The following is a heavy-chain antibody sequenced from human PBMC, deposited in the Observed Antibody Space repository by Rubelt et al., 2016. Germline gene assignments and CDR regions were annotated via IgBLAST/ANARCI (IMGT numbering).Heavy chain of an antibody. CDR2: ISDEGSST. V-gene: IGHV3-30*04. CDR1: GLNFSNYA. J-gene: IGHJ6*02. CDR3: ARELTGKSSGWSLGMDV. D-gene: IGHD6-19*01. Sequence: LRLSCAVSGLNFSNYAMHWIRQAPGKGLEWVAHISDEGSSTYYGNSVTGRFTISRDKSKNTMYLKMNSLRAEETAEYYCARELTGKSSGWSLGMDVWAQGTTVTVSS.